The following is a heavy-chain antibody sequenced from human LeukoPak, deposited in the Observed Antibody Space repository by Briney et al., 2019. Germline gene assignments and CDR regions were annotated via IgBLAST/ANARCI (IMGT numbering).Heavy chain of an antibody. CDR2: ISGSGSGT. CDR3: AKDLSFGGNLLDY. D-gene: IGHD4-23*01. J-gene: IGHJ4*02. Sequence: GGSLRLSCAASGFTFNTYAMSWVRQAPGKGLEWFSAISGSGSGTYYADSVKGRFTISRDNSKNTLYLQMNSLRAEDTAVYYCAKDLSFGGNLLDYWGQGTLVTVSS. V-gene: IGHV3-23*01. CDR1: GFTFNTYA.